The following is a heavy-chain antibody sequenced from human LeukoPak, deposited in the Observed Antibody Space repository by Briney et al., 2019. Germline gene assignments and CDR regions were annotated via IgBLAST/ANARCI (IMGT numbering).Heavy chain of an antibody. D-gene: IGHD1-26*01. J-gene: IGHJ4*02. V-gene: IGHV1-2*02. Sequence: ASVKVSCKTSGFTFTDYFIQWVRQAPGQRLEWMGWVNPKSGASHYAQKFQGRVTMTWDPSITTAYMELSRLRSDDTAIYYCVRDREVVGSTSDFDHWGQGSLVTLSS. CDR2: VNPKSGAS. CDR1: GFTFTDYF. CDR3: VRDREVVGSTSDFDH.